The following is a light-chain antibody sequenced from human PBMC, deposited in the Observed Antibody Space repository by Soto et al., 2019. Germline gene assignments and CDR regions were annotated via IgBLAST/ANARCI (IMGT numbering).Light chain of an antibody. V-gene: IGKV3-20*01. CDR2: GAS. Sequence: EIVLTQSPGTLSLSPGERATLSCRASQSVSSSYLAWYQQKPGQAPRLLIYGASSRATGIPDKFSGSGSGTAFTLTRSRPEPEEFAVYYWQQYGSSPLVNFGQGTRLEIK. J-gene: IGKJ5*01. CDR1: QSVSSSY. CDR3: QQYGSSPLVN.